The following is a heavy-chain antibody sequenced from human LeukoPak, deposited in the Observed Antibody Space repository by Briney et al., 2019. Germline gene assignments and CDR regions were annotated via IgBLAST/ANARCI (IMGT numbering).Heavy chain of an antibody. J-gene: IGHJ3*02. V-gene: IGHV4-59*01. CDR3: AREWATGAFDI. CDR2: IYYSGST. D-gene: IGHD1-26*01. CDR1: GGSISSYY. Sequence: SETLSLTCTVSGGSISSYYWSWIRQPSGKGLEWIGYIYYSGSTNYNPSLKSRVTISVDTSKNQFSLKLSSVTAADTAVYYCAREWATGAFDIWGQGTMVTVSS.